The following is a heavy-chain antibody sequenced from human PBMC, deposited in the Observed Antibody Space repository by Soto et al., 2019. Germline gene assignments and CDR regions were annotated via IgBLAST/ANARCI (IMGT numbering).Heavy chain of an antibody. Sequence: ASVKVSCKASGYSFSSYGINWVRQAPGQGLEWLGWVSPYDGYTNYAQILQGRVSMTTDTSTKTAYMEVRSLRSDDTAVYYCARGGYYDSSGSRNYFYYGMNVWGQGTTVTVSS. V-gene: IGHV1-18*01. CDR3: ARGGYYDSSGSRNYFYYGMNV. D-gene: IGHD3-22*01. J-gene: IGHJ6*02. CDR1: GYSFSSYG. CDR2: VSPYDGYT.